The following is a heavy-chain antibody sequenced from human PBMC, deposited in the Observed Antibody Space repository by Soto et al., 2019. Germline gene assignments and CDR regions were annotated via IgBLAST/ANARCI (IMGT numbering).Heavy chain of an antibody. CDR3: AAGHSGYYYDYYYYGMDV. V-gene: IGHV1-58*01. CDR2: IVVGSGNT. J-gene: IGHJ6*02. Sequence: GASVKVSCKASGFTFTNSAVQWARQARGQRLEWIGWIVVGSGNTNYAQKFQERVTITRDMSTSTAYMELGSLRSEDTAVYYCAAGHSGYYYDYYYYGMDVWGQGTTVTVSS. CDR1: GFTFTNSA. D-gene: IGHD1-26*01.